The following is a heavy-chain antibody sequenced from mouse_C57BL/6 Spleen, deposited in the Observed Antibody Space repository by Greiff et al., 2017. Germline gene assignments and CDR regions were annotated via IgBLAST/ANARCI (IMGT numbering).Heavy chain of an antibody. CDR3: ARGGYDYEDYFDY. Sequence: EVQLQQSGPELVKPGASVKISCKASGYSFTGYFMNWVMQSHGKSLEWIGRINPYNGDTFYNQKFKGKATLTVDKSSSTAHMELRSLTSEDSAVYYCARGGYDYEDYFDYWGQGTTLTVSS. CDR2: INPYNGDT. V-gene: IGHV1-20*01. D-gene: IGHD2-4*01. J-gene: IGHJ2*01. CDR1: GYSFTGYF.